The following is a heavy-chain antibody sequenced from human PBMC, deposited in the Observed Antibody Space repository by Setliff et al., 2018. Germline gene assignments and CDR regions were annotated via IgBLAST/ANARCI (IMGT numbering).Heavy chain of an antibody. CDR1: GYTFTNYW. D-gene: IGHD1-26*01. V-gene: IGHV5-51*01. Sequence: PGESLKISCKGSGYTFTNYWIAWVRQMPGKGLEYMGIIYPADSDTTYSPSFQGQVTISADKSINTAYLQWSSLKASDTAIYYCARVGPLTDDAFDIWGQETMVTVSS. J-gene: IGHJ3*02. CDR3: ARVGPLTDDAFDI. CDR2: IYPADSDT.